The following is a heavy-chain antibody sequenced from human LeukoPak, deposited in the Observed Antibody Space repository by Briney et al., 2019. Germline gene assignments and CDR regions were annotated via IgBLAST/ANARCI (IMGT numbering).Heavy chain of an antibody. J-gene: IGHJ4*02. Sequence: GGSLRLSCAASGFTFSSYWMSWVRQAPGKGLEWVANIKQDGSEKYYVDSVKGRFTISRHNAKNSLYLQMNSLRAEDTAVYYCARDWVVAASYYFDYWGQGTLVTVSS. CDR1: GFTFSSYW. CDR2: IKQDGSEK. CDR3: ARDWVVAASYYFDY. V-gene: IGHV3-7*01. D-gene: IGHD2-15*01.